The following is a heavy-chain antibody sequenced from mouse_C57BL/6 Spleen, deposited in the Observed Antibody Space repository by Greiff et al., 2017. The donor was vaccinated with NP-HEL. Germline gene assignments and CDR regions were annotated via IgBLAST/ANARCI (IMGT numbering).Heavy chain of an antibody. CDR3: ARLSGDYYGSSFDV. J-gene: IGHJ1*03. V-gene: IGHV1-18*01. CDR1: GYTFTDYN. Sequence: VQLQQSGPELVKPGASVKIPCKASGYTFTDYNMDWVKQSHGKSLEWIGDINPNNGGTIYNQKFQGKATLTVDKSSSTAYMELRSLTSEDTAVYYCARLSGDYYGSSFDVWGTGTTVTVSS. D-gene: IGHD1-1*01. CDR2: INPNNGGT.